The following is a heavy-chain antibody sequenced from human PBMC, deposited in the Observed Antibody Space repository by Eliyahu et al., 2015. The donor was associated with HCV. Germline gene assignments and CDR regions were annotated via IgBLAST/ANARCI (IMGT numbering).Heavy chain of an antibody. J-gene: IGHJ6*02. V-gene: IGHV3-21*01. D-gene: IGHD3-3*01. CDR3: ARDQFKYDFWSGYFYYYYSMDV. CDR1: GFTFXSYS. Sequence: EVQLVESGGGLVKPGGSLRLSCAASGFTFXSYSMNWVRQAPGKGLEWVSSISSSSSYIYYADSVKGRFTISRDNAKNSLYLQMNSLRAEDTAVYYCARDQFKYDFWSGYFYYYYSMDVWGQGTTVTVSS. CDR2: ISSSSSYI.